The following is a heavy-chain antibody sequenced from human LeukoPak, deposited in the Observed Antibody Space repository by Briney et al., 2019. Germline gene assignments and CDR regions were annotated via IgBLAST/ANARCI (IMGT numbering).Heavy chain of an antibody. CDR1: GYTFTGYY. V-gene: IGHV1-2*02. CDR2: INPNSGGT. Sequence: GASVKVSCKASGYTFTGYYMHWVRQAPGQGLEWMGWINPNSGGTNYAQKFQGRVTMTRDTSISTAYMELSRLRSDDTAVYYCARDPPQYYDSSGYPTHSAYYFDYWGQGTLVTVSS. D-gene: IGHD3-22*01. J-gene: IGHJ4*02. CDR3: ARDPPQYYDSSGYPTHSAYYFDY.